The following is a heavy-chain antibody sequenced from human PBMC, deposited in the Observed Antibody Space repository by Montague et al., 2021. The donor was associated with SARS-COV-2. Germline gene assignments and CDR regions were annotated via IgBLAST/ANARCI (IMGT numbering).Heavy chain of an antibody. CDR2: VNHSGST. D-gene: IGHD3-10*01. V-gene: IGHV4-34*01. CDR1: GGSFSGHY. J-gene: IGHJ4*02. Sequence: SETLSLTCAVSGGSFSGHYWNWIRQPPGKGLEWIGEVNHSGSTNNNPSPTSRVTITVDTSTNQYSLQLSPVTAADTAVYYCSSGARQGYGFRLGSFDYWGQGTLVTVSS. CDR3: SSGARQGYGFRLGSFDY.